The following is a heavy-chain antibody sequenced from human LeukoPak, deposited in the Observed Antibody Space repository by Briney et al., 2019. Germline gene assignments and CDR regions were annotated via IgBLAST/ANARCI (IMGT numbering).Heavy chain of an antibody. CDR1: GGSFSGYY. CDR2: INHSGST. Sequence: TSETLSLTCAVYGGSFSGYYWSWIRQPPGKGLEWIGEINHSGSTNYNPSLKSRVTISVDTSKNQFSLKLSSVTAADTAVYYCARGRYCGSGSYYNVGSLFDYWGQGTLVTVSS. D-gene: IGHD3-10*01. J-gene: IGHJ4*02. CDR3: ARGRYCGSGSYYNVGSLFDY. V-gene: IGHV4-34*01.